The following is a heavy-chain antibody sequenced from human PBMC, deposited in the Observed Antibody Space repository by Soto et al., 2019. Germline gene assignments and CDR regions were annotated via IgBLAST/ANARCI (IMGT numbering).Heavy chain of an antibody. Sequence: SSVKVSCKYSGDTFRSYAMSWVRQAPGQGLEWMGGIIPFLRTPNYSQKFQGRVTITADESTRTAYMELRGLSSQDTAIYFCAKRPCHTTACPHPSYDHYAMHFWGPATLGTV. D-gene: IGHD1-1*01. J-gene: IGHJ6*01. CDR2: IIPFLRTP. V-gene: IGHV1-69*13. CDR1: GDTFRSYA. CDR3: AKRPCHTTACPHPSYDHYAMHF.